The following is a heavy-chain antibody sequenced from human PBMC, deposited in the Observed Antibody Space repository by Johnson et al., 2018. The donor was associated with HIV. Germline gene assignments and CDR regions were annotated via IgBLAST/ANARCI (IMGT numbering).Heavy chain of an antibody. CDR1: GFTFRSYG. Sequence: QVQLVESGGGVVQPGGSLRLSCAASGFTFRSYGTHWVRQAPGKGLEWVAFIRYDGSNKYYADSVKGRFTISRDKSKNTLYLQMNSLRAEDTAVYYCARIRFLVGATSGAFDIWGQGTMVTVSS. CDR3: ARIRFLVGATSGAFDI. J-gene: IGHJ3*02. V-gene: IGHV3-30*02. D-gene: IGHD1-26*01. CDR2: IRYDGSNK.